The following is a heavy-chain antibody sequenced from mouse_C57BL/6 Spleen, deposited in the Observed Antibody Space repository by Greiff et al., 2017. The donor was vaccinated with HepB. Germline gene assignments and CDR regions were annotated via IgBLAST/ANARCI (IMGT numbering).Heavy chain of an antibody. CDR3: ARYDYDGYFDV. J-gene: IGHJ1*03. D-gene: IGHD2-4*01. CDR2: IDPSDSYT. Sequence: VQLQQSGAELVKPGASVKLSCKASGYTFTSYWMQWVKQRPGQGLEWIGEIDPSDSYTNYNQKFKGKATLTVDTSSSKAYMQLSSLTSEDSAVYYCARYDYDGYFDVWGTGTTVTVSS. V-gene: IGHV1-50*01. CDR1: GYTFTSYW.